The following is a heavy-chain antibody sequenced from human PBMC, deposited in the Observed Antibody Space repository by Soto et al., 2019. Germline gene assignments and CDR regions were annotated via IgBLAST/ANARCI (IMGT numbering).Heavy chain of an antibody. CDR2: IYPGDSDT. D-gene: IGHD3-3*01. J-gene: IGHJ6*02. Sequence: PGESLKISCKGSGYSFTSYWIVWMRQMPGKGLEWMGLIYPGDSDTKYSPSFQGQVTISADKSISTAYLQWSSLKASDTAMYYCARQYDFWSGQYYYGMDVWGQGTTVTVS. CDR3: ARQYDFWSGQYYYGMDV. CDR1: GYSFTSYW. V-gene: IGHV5-51*01.